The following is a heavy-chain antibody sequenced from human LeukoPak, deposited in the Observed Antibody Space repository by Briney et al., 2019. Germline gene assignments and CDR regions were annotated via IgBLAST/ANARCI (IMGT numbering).Heavy chain of an antibody. CDR1: GVSVSSYY. D-gene: IGHD6-13*01. V-gene: IGHV4-59*02. CDR3: ARDRIAAAGTRMDV. Sequence: SETLSLTCTVSGVSVSSYYWSWIRQPPGKGLEWIGYIYYSGSTNYNPSLKSRVTISVDTSKNQFSLKLSSVTAADTAVYYCARDRIAAAGTRMDVWGKGTTVTVSS. J-gene: IGHJ6*04. CDR2: IYYSGST.